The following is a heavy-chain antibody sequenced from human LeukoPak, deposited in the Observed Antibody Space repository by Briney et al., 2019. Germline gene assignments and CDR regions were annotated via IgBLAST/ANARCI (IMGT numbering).Heavy chain of an antibody. CDR3: ARAGGWAREDYKADAFDI. V-gene: IGHV1-18*01. D-gene: IGHD6-19*01. J-gene: IGHJ3*02. CDR2: ISAYNGNT. Sequence: ASVKVSCKASGYTFTNFGISWVRQAPGQGLEWMGWISAYNGNTNYAQEVQDRVTMTTDTSTSTAYMELRSLRSDDTAVYYCARAGGWAREDYKADAFDIWGQGTMVTVSS. CDR1: GYTFTNFG.